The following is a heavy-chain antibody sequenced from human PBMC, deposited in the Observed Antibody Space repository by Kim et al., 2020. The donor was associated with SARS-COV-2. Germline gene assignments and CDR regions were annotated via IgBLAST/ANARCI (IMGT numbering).Heavy chain of an antibody. D-gene: IGHD2-15*01. CDR3: ARGRVTVVISALDY. Sequence: NPALTRRVTIAVDTSKNQFSLKLSSVTAADTAVYYCARGRVTVVISALDYWGQGTLVTVSS. V-gene: IGHV4-31*02. J-gene: IGHJ4*02.